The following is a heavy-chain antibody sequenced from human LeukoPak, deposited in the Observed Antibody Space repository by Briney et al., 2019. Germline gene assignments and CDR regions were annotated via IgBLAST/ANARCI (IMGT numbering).Heavy chain of an antibody. CDR1: GGSISSYY. CDR2: IYTSGST. D-gene: IGHD6-13*01. Sequence: SETLSLTCTVSGGSISSYYWSWIRQPAGKGPEWIGRIYTSGSTNYNPSLKSRVTMSVDTSKNQFSLKLSSVTAADTAVYYCARAGIAAAGYTYFQHWGQGTLVTVSS. V-gene: IGHV4-4*07. J-gene: IGHJ1*01. CDR3: ARAGIAAAGYTYFQH.